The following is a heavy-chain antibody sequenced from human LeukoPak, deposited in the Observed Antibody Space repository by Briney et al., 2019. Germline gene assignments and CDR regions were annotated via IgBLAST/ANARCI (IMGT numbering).Heavy chain of an antibody. V-gene: IGHV3-30*02. D-gene: IGHD5-12*01. CDR2: IRYDGSNI. CDR3: AKDSSPSGYGSGWPFDY. J-gene: IGHJ4*02. Sequence: GGSLRLSCAASGFTFSTYGMHWVRQAPGKGLEWVAFIRYDGSNIYYAVSVKGRFTISRDHSKNTLYLQMNSLRAEDTAVYYCAKDSSPSGYGSGWPFDYWGQGTLATVSS. CDR1: GFTFSTYG.